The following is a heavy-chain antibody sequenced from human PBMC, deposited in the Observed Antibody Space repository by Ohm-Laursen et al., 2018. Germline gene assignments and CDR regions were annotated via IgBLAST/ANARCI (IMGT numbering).Heavy chain of an antibody. CDR3: ARDLGSGWNYFDY. Sequence: SVKVSCKASGYTFTGYYMHWVRQAPGQGLEWMGWINPNSGGTNYAQKFQGRVTMTRDTSISTAYMELSRLRSDDTAVYYCARDLGSGWNYFDYWGQGTLVTVSS. V-gene: IGHV1-2*02. J-gene: IGHJ4*02. D-gene: IGHD6-19*01. CDR2: INPNSGGT. CDR1: GYTFTGYY.